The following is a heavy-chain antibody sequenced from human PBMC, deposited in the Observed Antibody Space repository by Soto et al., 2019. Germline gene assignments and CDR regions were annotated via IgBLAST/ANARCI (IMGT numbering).Heavy chain of an antibody. J-gene: IGHJ4*02. D-gene: IGHD4-17*01. V-gene: IGHV1-18*01. CDR3: ARSHGAYAGY. Sequence: QVQLVQSGAEVKRPGASVRVSCKASGYTFSNYGVTWVRQAPGQGLEWMGWISAYNGNTNIAQKFQGRITMTTDTSTSTAYMELRSLRSDDTAVYYCARSHGAYAGYWGQGTLVTVSS. CDR2: ISAYNGNT. CDR1: GYTFSNYG.